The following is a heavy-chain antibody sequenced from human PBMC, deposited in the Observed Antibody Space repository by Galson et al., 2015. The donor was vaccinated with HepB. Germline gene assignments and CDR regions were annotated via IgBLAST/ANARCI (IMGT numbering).Heavy chain of an antibody. CDR1: GFTFSSYA. J-gene: IGHJ4*02. CDR3: VKGAGGSFLFDY. Sequence: SLRLSCAASGFTFSSYAMHWVRQAPGKGLEYVSAISSNGGSTYYADSVKGRFTITRDNSKNTLYLQMSSLRAEDTAVYYCVKGAGGSFLFDYWGQGTLVTVSS. D-gene: IGHD1-26*01. CDR2: ISSNGGST. V-gene: IGHV3-64D*06.